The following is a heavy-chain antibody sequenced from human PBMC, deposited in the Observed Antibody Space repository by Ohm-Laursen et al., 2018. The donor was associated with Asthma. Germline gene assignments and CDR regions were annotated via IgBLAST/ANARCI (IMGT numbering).Heavy chain of an antibody. CDR1: GFTFSSYG. V-gene: IGHV3-30*18. Sequence: SLRLSCSASGFTFSSYGVHWVRQAPGKGLEWVALISYDGSNKYYVDSVKGRFTISRDNSKNTLYLQMNSLRPEDTAVYYCAKDLESESDILTGYYYYYGMDVWGQGTTVTVSS. D-gene: IGHD3-9*01. J-gene: IGHJ6*02. CDR2: ISYDGSNK. CDR3: AKDLESESDILTGYYYYYGMDV.